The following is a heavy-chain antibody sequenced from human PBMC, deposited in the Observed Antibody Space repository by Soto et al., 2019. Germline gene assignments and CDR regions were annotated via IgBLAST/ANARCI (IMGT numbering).Heavy chain of an antibody. D-gene: IGHD3-10*01. J-gene: IGHJ5*02. Sequence: QVQLVQSGAEVKKPGASVKVSCKVSGYTLTELSMHWVRQAPGKGLEWMGGFDPEDGETIYAQKFQGRVTRTEYTSTDPAYMELSSLRSEDSAVDHCATYGPLRPEGWFDPWGQGTLVTVSS. V-gene: IGHV1-24*01. CDR2: FDPEDGET. CDR3: ATYGPLRPEGWFDP. CDR1: GYTLTELS.